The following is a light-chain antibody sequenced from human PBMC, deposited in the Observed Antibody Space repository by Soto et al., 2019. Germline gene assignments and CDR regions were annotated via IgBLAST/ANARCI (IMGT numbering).Light chain of an antibody. CDR2: DVS. CDR3: SSYTATNVV. CDR1: SSDVGDYNY. J-gene: IGLJ2*01. V-gene: IGLV2-14*03. Sequence: QSVLTQPASVSGSPGQSISISCTGTSSDVGDYNYVSWYQQHPDKAPKLMIYDVSDRHSGVSDRFSGSKSGSSASLTISGLQAEDEADYYCSSYTATNVVFGGGTKVTVL.